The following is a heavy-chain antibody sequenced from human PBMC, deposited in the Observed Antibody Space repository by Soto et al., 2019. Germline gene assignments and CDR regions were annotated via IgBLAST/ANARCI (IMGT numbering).Heavy chain of an antibody. CDR3: ARGNKAAHNDFDY. CDR1: GGSISSGGYY. D-gene: IGHD6-6*01. Sequence: QVQLQESGPGLVKPSQTLSLTCTVSGGSISSGGYYWSWIRQHPGKGLEWIGYIYYSGSTYYNPSLKSRVTISVDTSKNQFSLKLSSATAADTAVYYCARGNKAAHNDFDYWGQGTLVTVSS. CDR2: IYYSGST. V-gene: IGHV4-31*03. J-gene: IGHJ4*02.